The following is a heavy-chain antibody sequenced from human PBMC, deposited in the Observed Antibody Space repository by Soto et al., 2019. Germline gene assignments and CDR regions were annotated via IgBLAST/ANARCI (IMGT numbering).Heavy chain of an antibody. CDR1: GGSISSYY. D-gene: IGHD3-3*01. V-gene: IGHV4-59*08. J-gene: IGHJ6*03. Sequence: SETLSLTYTVSGGSISSYYWSWIRQPPGKGLEWIGYIYYSGSTNYNPSLKSRVTISVDTSKNQFSLKLSSVTAADTAVYYCARLFWSGRPRYYYYYMDVWGKGTTVTVSS. CDR3: ARLFWSGRPRYYYYYMDV. CDR2: IYYSGST.